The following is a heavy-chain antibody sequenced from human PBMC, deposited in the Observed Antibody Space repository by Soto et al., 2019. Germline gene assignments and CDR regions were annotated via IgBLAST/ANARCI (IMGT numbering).Heavy chain of an antibody. J-gene: IGHJ5*02. D-gene: IGHD3-3*01. Sequence: SVKVSCKASGGTFSSYAISWVRQAPGQGLEWMGGIIPIFGTANYAQKFQGRVTITADKSTSTAYMELSSLRSEDSAVYYCVTYDFWSGYYPSWGQGTLVTVSS. CDR1: GGTFSSYA. V-gene: IGHV1-69*06. CDR2: IIPIFGTA. CDR3: VTYDFWSGYYPS.